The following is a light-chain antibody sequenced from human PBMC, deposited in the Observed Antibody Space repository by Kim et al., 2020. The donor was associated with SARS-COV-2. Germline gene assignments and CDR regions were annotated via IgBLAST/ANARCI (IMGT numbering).Light chain of an antibody. Sequence: DTQMTQSPSSLSASVGDRVTITCRASQSVTNHLNWYQQKPGKAPKLLIYAASTLQTGVPSGFSGSGSGTDFTLTISSLQPEDFATYFCQQTYSGPYTFGQGTKLEI. J-gene: IGKJ2*01. V-gene: IGKV1-39*01. CDR1: QSVTNH. CDR2: AAS. CDR3: QQTYSGPYT.